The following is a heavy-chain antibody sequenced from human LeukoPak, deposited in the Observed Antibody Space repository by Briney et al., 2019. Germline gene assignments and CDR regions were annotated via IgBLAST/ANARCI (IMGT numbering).Heavy chain of an antibody. V-gene: IGHV3-74*01. CDR3: AREQANSYYDFWSGQNSLLDY. Sequence: GGSLRLSCAASGFTFSSYWMHWVRQAPGKGLVWVSRINSDGSSTSYADSVKGRFTISRDNAKNTLYLQLNSLRAEDTAVYYCAREQANSYYDFWSGQNSLLDYWGQGTLVTVSS. D-gene: IGHD3-3*01. J-gene: IGHJ4*02. CDR2: INSDGSST. CDR1: GFTFSSYW.